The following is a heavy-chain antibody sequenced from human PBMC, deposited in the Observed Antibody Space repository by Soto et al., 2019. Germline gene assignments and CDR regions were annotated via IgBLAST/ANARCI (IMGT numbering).Heavy chain of an antibody. CDR3: ARAYGSGDSQGMDV. CDR1: GYSFTSYW. Sequence: RGESLKISCKGSGYSFTSYWISWVRQMPGKGLEWMGRFDPSDSYTNYSPSFQGHVTISADKSISTAYLQWSSPKASDTAMYYCARAYGSGDSQGMDVWGQGTTVTVSS. D-gene: IGHD3-10*01. V-gene: IGHV5-10-1*01. J-gene: IGHJ6*02. CDR2: FDPSDSYT.